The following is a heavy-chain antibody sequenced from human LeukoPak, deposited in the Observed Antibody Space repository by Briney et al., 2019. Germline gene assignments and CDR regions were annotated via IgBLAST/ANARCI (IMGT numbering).Heavy chain of an antibody. V-gene: IGHV3-49*04. CDR3: TRDNHIVPLPDY. D-gene: IGHD2-8*01. CDR2: IRSKAYGGTT. CDR1: GFTFGDYA. J-gene: IGHJ4*02. Sequence: PGGSLRLSCTASGFTFGDYAMSWVRQAPGKGLEWVGFIRSKAYGGTTEYAASVKGRFTISRDDSKSIAYLQMNSLKTEDTAVYYCTRDNHIVPLPDYWGQGTLVTVSS.